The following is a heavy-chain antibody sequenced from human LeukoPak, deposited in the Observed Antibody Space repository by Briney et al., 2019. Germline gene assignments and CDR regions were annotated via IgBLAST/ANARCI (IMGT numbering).Heavy chain of an antibody. CDR2: MFGNGGT. D-gene: IGHD1-26*01. V-gene: IGHV4-59*08. J-gene: IGHJ4*02. CDR1: GGSMSSDY. CDR3: ARQTAKKWDLPGSFDS. Sequence: PSETLSLTCSVSGGSMSSDYWSWIRQSPGKGQEWIGRMFGNGGTNYSPSFQRRATMSVDTSTRRLSLRLNSVTAADTAVYYCARQTAKKWDLPGSFDSWGQGILVTVSS.